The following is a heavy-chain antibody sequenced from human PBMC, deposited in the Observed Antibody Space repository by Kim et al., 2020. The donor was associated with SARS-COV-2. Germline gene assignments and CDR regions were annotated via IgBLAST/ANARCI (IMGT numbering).Heavy chain of an antibody. CDR3: ARGRRSSGWYGDFDV. J-gene: IGHJ4*02. Sequence: ASVKVSCKASGYTFTFYAINWVRQAPGQGLEWMGWINTNTGDPTYAQGFTGRFVFSLDTSVSTAYLHISSLKTEDTAMYYCARGRRSSGWYGDFDVWGQGTPVTVSS. CDR1: GYTFTFYA. CDR2: INTNTGDP. D-gene: IGHD6-19*01. V-gene: IGHV7-4-1*02.